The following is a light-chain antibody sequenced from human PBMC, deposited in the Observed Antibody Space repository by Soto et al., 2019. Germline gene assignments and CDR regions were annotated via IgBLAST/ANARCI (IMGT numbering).Light chain of an antibody. CDR2: QVT. J-gene: IGLJ1*01. CDR1: INDVGGYNY. Sequence: QFALAQPPSASGSPGQSVTISCAGTINDVGGYNYVSWYQQHPGKVPRLMIYQVTKRPSGVPDRFSASKSDTTASLTISGLQAEDEGDYYCMSYAGGNRFVFGTGTKVTVL. V-gene: IGLV2-8*01. CDR3: MSYAGGNRFV.